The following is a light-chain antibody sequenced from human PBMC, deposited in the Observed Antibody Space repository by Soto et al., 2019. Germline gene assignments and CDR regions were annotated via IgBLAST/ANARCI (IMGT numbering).Light chain of an antibody. CDR3: QLRAHWLGT. Sequence: ERGTRPSRASQNISNYLIWYQQKPGQAPRLLIYDVSNRAAGIPARFSGSGSGTDLTFAISRLVPEDLAVYSCQLRAHWLGTFGEGTKVDIK. J-gene: IGKJ1*01. CDR2: DVS. CDR1: QNISNY. V-gene: IGKV3-11*01.